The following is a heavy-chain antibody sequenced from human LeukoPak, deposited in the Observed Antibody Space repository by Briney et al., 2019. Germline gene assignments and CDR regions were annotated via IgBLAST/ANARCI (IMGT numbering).Heavy chain of an antibody. CDR2: IWYDGSNK. CDR1: GFTFSSYG. D-gene: IGHD6-13*01. Sequence: PGRSLRLSCAASGFTFSSYGMHWVRQAPGKGLEWVAVIWYDGSNKYYADSVKGRFTISRDNSKNTLYLQMNSLRAEDTAVYYCARDGRKPSLIAAAGTVNFDYWGQGTLVTVSS. CDR3: ARDGRKPSLIAAAGTVNFDY. V-gene: IGHV3-30*19. J-gene: IGHJ4*02.